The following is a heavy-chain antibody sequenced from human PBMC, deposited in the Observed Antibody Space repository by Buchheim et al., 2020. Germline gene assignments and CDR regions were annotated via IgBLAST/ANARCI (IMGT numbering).Heavy chain of an antibody. Sequence: EVQLVESGGGLVQPGGSLRLSCAASGFTFSSYSMNWVRQAPGKGLEWVSYISSSSSTIYYADSVKGRFTISRDNAKNSLYLPMNSLRAEDTAVYYCARDPYSSSQTSNWFDPWGQGTL. CDR3: ARDPYSSSQTSNWFDP. J-gene: IGHJ5*02. CDR2: ISSSSSTI. D-gene: IGHD6-13*01. V-gene: IGHV3-48*01. CDR1: GFTFSSYS.